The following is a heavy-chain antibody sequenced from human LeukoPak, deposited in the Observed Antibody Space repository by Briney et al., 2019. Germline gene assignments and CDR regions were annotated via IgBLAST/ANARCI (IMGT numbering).Heavy chain of an antibody. J-gene: IGHJ5*02. V-gene: IGHV1-2*02. CDR2: INPNSGGT. CDR1: GYTFTGYY. D-gene: IGHD3-10*01. CDR3: ARVYGSGSYAWFDP. Sequence: ASVKVSCKASGYTFTGYYMHWVRQAPGQGLEWVGWINPNSGGTDYAQKFQDRVTMTRDMSTSTVYMELSSLRSEDTAVYYCARVYGSGSYAWFDPWGQGTLVTVSS.